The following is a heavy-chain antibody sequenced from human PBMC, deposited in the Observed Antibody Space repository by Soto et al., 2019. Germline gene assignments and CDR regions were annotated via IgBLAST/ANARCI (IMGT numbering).Heavy chain of an antibody. CDR2: IYYSGST. CDR3: ARSKGDYDPPDY. D-gene: IGHD4-17*01. CDR1: GGSISSSSYY. Sequence: SETLSLTCTVSGGSISSSSYYWGWIRQPPGKGLEWIGYIYYSGSTNYNPSLKSRVTISVDTSKNQFSLKLSSVTAADTAVYYCARSKGDYDPPDYWGQGTLVTVSS. V-gene: IGHV4-61*05. J-gene: IGHJ4*02.